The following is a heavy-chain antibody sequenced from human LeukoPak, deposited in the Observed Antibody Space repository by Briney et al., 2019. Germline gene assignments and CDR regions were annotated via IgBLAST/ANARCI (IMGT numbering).Heavy chain of an antibody. CDR1: GYTFTGYY. CDR3: ARLAVDGSLMGFDY. Sequence: GASVKVSCKASGYTFTGYYMHWVRPAPGQGLEWMGWINPNSGGTNYAQKFQGRVTMTRDTSISTAYMELSRLRSDDTAVYYCARLAVDGSLMGFDYWGQGTLVTVSS. D-gene: IGHD1-26*01. CDR2: INPNSGGT. J-gene: IGHJ4*02. V-gene: IGHV1-2*02.